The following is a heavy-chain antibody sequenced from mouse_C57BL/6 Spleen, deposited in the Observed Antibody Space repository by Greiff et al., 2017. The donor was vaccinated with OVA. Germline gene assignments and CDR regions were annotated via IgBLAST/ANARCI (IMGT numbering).Heavy chain of an antibody. CDR1: GFSLTSYG. V-gene: IGHV2-6-1*01. J-gene: IGHJ4*01. CDR3: ARQDDGYSLYAMDY. CDR2: IWSDGST. D-gene: IGHD2-3*01. Sequence: VQVVKSGPGLVAPSQSLSITCTVSGFSLTSYGVHWVRQPPGKGLEWLVVIWSDGSTTYNSALKSRLSISKDNSKSQVFLKMNSLQTDDTAMYYCARQDDGYSLYAMDYWGQGTSVTVSS.